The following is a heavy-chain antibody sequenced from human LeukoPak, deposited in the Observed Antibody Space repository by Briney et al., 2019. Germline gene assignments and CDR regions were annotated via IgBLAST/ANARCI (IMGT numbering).Heavy chain of an antibody. CDR2: MNPNSGNT. CDR1: GYTFTGYY. J-gene: IGHJ5*02. Sequence: ASVKVSCKASGYTFTGYYMHWVRQAPGQGLEWMGWMNPNSGNTGYAQKFQGRVTMTRNTSISTAYMELSSLRSEDTAVYYCARALTGRRWLQLFSSGSNWFDPWGQGTLVTVSS. D-gene: IGHD5-24*01. CDR3: ARALTGRRWLQLFSSGSNWFDP. V-gene: IGHV1-8*02.